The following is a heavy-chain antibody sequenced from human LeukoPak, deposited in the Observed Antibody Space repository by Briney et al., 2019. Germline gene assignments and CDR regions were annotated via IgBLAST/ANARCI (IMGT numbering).Heavy chain of an antibody. D-gene: IGHD5-18*01. CDR1: GFTFSSYA. Sequence: GGSLRLSCAASGFTFSSYAMSWVRQSPGKGLEWVSAISGSGDTTYYADSVEGRFTISSDNSKNTLYLKMNSLRDEDTAVYYCAKDLRNTAMVESHFAYWGQGTLVTVSS. V-gene: IGHV3-23*01. J-gene: IGHJ4*02. CDR3: AKDLRNTAMVESHFAY. CDR2: ISGSGDTT.